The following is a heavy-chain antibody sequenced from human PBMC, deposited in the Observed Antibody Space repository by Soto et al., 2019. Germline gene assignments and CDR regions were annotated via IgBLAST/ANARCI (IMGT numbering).Heavy chain of an antibody. V-gene: IGHV1-69*01. J-gene: IGHJ3*02. Sequence: QVQLVQSGAEVKKPGSSVKVSCKASGGTFSSYAISWVRQAPGQGLEWMGGIIPIFGTANYAQKFQGSVTSTADDSTSTAYLELSSLRSEDTAVYYCARVKGTNLRWYPPVFAIWGQGTMVTVSS. CDR2: IIPIFGTA. CDR3: ARVKGTNLRWYPPVFAI. CDR1: GGTFSSYA. D-gene: IGHD2-15*01.